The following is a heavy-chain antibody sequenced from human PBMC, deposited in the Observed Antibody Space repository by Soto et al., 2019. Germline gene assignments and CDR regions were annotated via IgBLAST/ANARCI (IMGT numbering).Heavy chain of an antibody. CDR1: GFTFSSYG. V-gene: IGHV3-48*02. Sequence: PGGSLRLSCAASGFTFSSYGMNWVRQAPGKGLEWVSYISGSSGTMYYADSVKGRFTISRDNVKNSLSLQMNSLGDEDTAVYYCARRIRRSGGSLDYWGRGTLVTVSS. CDR2: ISGSSGTM. CDR3: ARRIRRSGGSLDY. J-gene: IGHJ4*02. D-gene: IGHD2-15*01.